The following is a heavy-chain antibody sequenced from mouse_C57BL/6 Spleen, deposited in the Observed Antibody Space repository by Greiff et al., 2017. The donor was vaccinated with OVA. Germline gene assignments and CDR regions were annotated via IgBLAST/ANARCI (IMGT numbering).Heavy chain of an antibody. CDR3: ARRDWDRGFDY. CDR2: ISSGSSTI. D-gene: IGHD4-1*01. V-gene: IGHV5-17*01. CDR1: GFTFSDYG. J-gene: IGHJ2*01. Sequence: EVKLVESGGGLVKPGGSLKLSCAASGFTFSDYGMHWVRQAPEKGLEWVAYISSGSSTIYYADTVKGRFTISRDNAKNTLFLQMTSLRSEDTAMYYCARRDWDRGFDYWGKGTTRTVSS.